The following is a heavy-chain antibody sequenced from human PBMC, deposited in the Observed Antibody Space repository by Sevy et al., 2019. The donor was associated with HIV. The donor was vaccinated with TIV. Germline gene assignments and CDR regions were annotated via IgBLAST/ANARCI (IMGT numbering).Heavy chain of an antibody. D-gene: IGHD5-18*01. Sequence: SETLSRTCTVSGDSVSSGSYHWIWIRQPPGMGLECIGYIYYDGNPNLNPSLRSRVTMSVDTSENQFSLKLTSVTAADTAAYYCARRRTALVAGHYYGLDVWGQGTTVTVSS. J-gene: IGHJ6*02. CDR2: IYYDGNP. CDR1: GDSVSSGSYH. CDR3: ARRRTALVAGHYYGLDV. V-gene: IGHV4-61*01.